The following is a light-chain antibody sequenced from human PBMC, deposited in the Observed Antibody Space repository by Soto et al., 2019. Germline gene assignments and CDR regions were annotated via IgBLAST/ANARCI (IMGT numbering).Light chain of an antibody. Sequence: DIQMTQSPPTLSASVGYRVTITCRASENIDRWLAWYQQKLGKAPRLLMYAVSSLESGVPSRFSGSGSGTDFTLTISGLQPEDFATYHCQQYGSYPWTFGQGTKVEVK. CDR1: ENIDRW. J-gene: IGKJ1*01. V-gene: IGKV1-5*01. CDR3: QQYGSYPWT. CDR2: AVS.